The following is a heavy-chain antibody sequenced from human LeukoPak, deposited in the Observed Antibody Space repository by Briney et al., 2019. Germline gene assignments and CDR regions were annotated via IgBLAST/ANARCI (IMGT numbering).Heavy chain of an antibody. CDR2: IYTSGST. CDR1: GGSISSGSYY. CDR3: AREGDIVVVPGTYEDVFDI. D-gene: IGHD2-2*01. V-gene: IGHV4-61*02. Sequence: SETLSLTCTVSGGSISSGSYYWSWIRQPAGKGLEWIGRIYTSGSTNYNPSLKSRVTISVDTSKNQFSLKLSSVTAADTAVYYCAREGDIVVVPGTYEDVFDIWGQGTMVTVSS. J-gene: IGHJ3*02.